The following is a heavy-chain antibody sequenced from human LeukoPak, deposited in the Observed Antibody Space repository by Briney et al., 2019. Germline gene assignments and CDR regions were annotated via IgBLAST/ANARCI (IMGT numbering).Heavy chain of an antibody. Sequence: PGGSLRLSCAASGFTFSDFGMHWVRQAPGKGLEWVAFIRNDGSNDYYPDSVKGRLTISRDNSRTTLYLQMHSLRIEDTAVYYCVKGGSSSHNWFDPWGQGILVTVS. CDR2: IRNDGSND. D-gene: IGHD6-13*01. CDR3: VKGGSSSHNWFDP. CDR1: GFTFSDFG. J-gene: IGHJ5*02. V-gene: IGHV3-30*02.